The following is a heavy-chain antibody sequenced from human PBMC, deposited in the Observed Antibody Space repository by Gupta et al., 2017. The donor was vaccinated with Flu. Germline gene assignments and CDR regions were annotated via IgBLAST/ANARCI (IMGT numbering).Heavy chain of an antibody. CDR2: IYSGGST. D-gene: IGHD3-3*01. V-gene: IGHV3-66*02. CDR1: GFTVSSNY. Sequence: EVQLVESGGGLVQPGGSLRLSCAASGFTVSSNYMSWVRQAPGKGLEWVSVIYSGGSTYYADSVKGRFTISRDNSKNTLYLQMNSLRAEDTAVYYCARDRRTIFGVDYYGMDVWGQGTTVTVSS. CDR3: ARDRRTIFGVDYYGMDV. J-gene: IGHJ6*02.